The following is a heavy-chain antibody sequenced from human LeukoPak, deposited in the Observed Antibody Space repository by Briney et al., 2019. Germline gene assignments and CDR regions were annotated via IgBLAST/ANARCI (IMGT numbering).Heavy chain of an antibody. V-gene: IGHV3-23*01. Sequence: PGGSLRLSCAASGFTFSSYAMSWVRQAPGKGLEWVSVISGSGDSTYYADSVKGRFTISRDNSKNTLYLQMNSLRAEDTAVYYCAGVETLGFDPWGQGTLVTVSS. D-gene: IGHD5/OR15-5a*01. CDR2: ISGSGDST. CDR3: AGVETLGFDP. J-gene: IGHJ5*02. CDR1: GFTFSSYA.